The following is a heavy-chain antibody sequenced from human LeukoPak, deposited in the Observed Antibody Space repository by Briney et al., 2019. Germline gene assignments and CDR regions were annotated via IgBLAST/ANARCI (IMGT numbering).Heavy chain of an antibody. D-gene: IGHD3-22*01. CDR1: GFTVSSNY. Sequence: GGSRRLSCAASGFTVSSNYMSWVRQAPGKGLEWVSVIYSGGSTYYADSVKGRSTISRDNSKNTLYLQMNSLRAEDTAVYYCASNLLSSRIVVATAGAFDIWGQGTMVTVSS. CDR2: IYSGGST. CDR3: ASNLLSSRIVVATAGAFDI. J-gene: IGHJ3*02. V-gene: IGHV3-53*01.